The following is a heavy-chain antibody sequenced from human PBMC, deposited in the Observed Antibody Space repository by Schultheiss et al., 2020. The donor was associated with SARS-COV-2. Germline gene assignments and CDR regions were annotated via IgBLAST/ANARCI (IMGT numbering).Heavy chain of an antibody. J-gene: IGHJ4*02. CDR2: IYYSGST. D-gene: IGHD3-9*01. V-gene: IGHV4-59*01. Sequence: SETLSLTCTVSGGSISSYYWSWIRQPPGKGLEWIGYIYYSGSTNYNPSLKSRDTISVDTSKNQFSLKLSSVTAADTAVYYCARVASYYDILTGYYSKYYFDYWGQGTLVTVSS. CDR1: GGSISSYY. CDR3: ARVASYYDILTGYYSKYYFDY.